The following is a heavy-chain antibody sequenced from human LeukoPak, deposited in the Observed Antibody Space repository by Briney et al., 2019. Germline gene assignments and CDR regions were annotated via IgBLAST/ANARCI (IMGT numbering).Heavy chain of an antibody. CDR2: IYYSGST. CDR3: ARAVAGYTFDY. D-gene: IGHD6-19*01. Sequence: SETLSLTCTVSGGSISSSYWNWIRQPPGKGLEWIGYIYYSGSTNYNPSLKSRGTISVDTSKNQFSLKLSSVTAADTAVYYCARAVAGYTFDYWGQGTLVTVSS. CDR1: GGSISSSY. V-gene: IGHV4-59*01. J-gene: IGHJ4*02.